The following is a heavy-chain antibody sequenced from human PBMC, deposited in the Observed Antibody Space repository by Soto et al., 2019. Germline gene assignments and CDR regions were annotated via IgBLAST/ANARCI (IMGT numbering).Heavy chain of an antibody. Sequence: ASVKVSCKVSGYTLTELSMHWVRQAPGKGLERMGGFDPEDGETIYAQKFQGRVTMTEDTSTDTAYMELSSLRSGDTAVYYCATPTASYYYDSSGYYYAFDIWGQGTMVTVSS. J-gene: IGHJ3*02. V-gene: IGHV1-24*01. CDR2: FDPEDGET. D-gene: IGHD3-22*01. CDR1: GYTLTELS. CDR3: ATPTASYYYDSSGYYYAFDI.